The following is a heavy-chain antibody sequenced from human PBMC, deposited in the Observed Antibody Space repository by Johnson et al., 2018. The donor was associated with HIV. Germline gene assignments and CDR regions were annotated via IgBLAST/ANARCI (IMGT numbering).Heavy chain of an antibody. CDR2: ISYDGSDK. CDR3: ARGSRYTYDNDDVYLLQAFDV. Sequence: QVQLVESGGGVVQPGGSLRLSCAASGFTFSSFGMHWVRQAPAMGLEWVAFISYDGSDKDNADSVRGRFTISRDNSKNTLYLQMNSLRIEDTAVYYCARGSRYTYDNDDVYLLQAFDVWGQGTVVTVSS. J-gene: IGHJ3*01. V-gene: IGHV3-30*04. D-gene: IGHD3-16*01. CDR1: GFTFSSFG.